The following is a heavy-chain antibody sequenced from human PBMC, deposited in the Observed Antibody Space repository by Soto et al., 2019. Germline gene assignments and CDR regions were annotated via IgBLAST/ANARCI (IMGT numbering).Heavy chain of an antibody. CDR1: GFTFSSYS. D-gene: IGHD2-15*01. Sequence: GGSLRLSCAASGFTFSSYSMNWVRQAPGKGLEWVSYISSSSSTIYYADSVKGRFTISRDNAKNSLYLQMNSLRAEDTAVYYCARDRAAGYCSGGSCYSYAFDIWGQGTMVTVSS. J-gene: IGHJ3*02. CDR3: ARDRAAGYCSGGSCYSYAFDI. V-gene: IGHV3-48*01. CDR2: ISSSSSTI.